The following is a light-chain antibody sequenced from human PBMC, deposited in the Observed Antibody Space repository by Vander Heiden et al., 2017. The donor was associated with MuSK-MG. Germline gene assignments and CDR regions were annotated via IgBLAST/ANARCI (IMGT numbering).Light chain of an antibody. CDR1: SSNIGKNP. CDR3: STWDDNLDGVV. V-gene: IGLV1-44*01. CDR2: TND. Sequence: QSVLTQPPSASGAPGQRVTISCSGSSSNIGKNPVNWYRQVPGMAPTLLLYTNDQRHSGVPDPFSGSKSGTSASLAVSGLHSEDEADYYCSTWDDNLDGVVFGGGTRLTVL. J-gene: IGLJ2*01.